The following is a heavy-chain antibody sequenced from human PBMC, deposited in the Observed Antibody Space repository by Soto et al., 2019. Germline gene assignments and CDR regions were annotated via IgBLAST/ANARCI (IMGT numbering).Heavy chain of an antibody. CDR3: ARRRRELSNTSIDY. Sequence: QLQLQESGPGLVKPSETLSLTCTVSGGSISSSSYYWGWIRQPPGKGLEWIGSIYYSGSTYYNPSLKSRVTISVDTFKNQFSLKLSSVSAADTAVYYCARRRRELSNTSIDYWGQGTLVTVSS. J-gene: IGHJ4*02. CDR2: IYYSGST. CDR1: GGSISSSSYY. V-gene: IGHV4-39*01. D-gene: IGHD3-16*02.